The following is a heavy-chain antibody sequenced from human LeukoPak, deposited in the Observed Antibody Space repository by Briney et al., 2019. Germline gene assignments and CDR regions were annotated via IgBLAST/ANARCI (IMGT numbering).Heavy chain of an antibody. CDR1: GGSISSSSYY. J-gene: IGHJ4*02. Sequence: ETLSLTCTVSGGSISSSSYYWGWIRQPPGKGLEWVSAISGSGGSTYYADSVKGRFTISRDNSKNTLYLQMNSLRAEDTAVYYCAKDLISGSYDNWGQGTLVTVSS. V-gene: IGHV3-23*01. D-gene: IGHD1-26*01. CDR3: AKDLISGSYDN. CDR2: ISGSGGST.